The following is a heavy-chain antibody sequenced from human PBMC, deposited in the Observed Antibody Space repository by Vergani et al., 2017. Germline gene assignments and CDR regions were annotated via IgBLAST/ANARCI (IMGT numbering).Heavy chain of an antibody. CDR3: VRTEYCTGIACNTRFDS. J-gene: IGHJ5*01. D-gene: IGHD2-8*02. V-gene: IGHV3-74*03. Sequence: EVQLVESGGGSVQSGGSLRLSCVASGFSFNTYWMHWVRQVPGKGLMWVARIDEYGNRATYGDFETGRFTISRDNAKNTVFLQTNNLRADDAGVYYCVRTEYCTGIACNTRFDSWGQGALVTVSS. CDR2: IDEYGNRA. CDR1: GFSFNTYW.